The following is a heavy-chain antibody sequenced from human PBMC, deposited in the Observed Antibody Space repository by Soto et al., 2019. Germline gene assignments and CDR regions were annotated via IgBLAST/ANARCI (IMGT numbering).Heavy chain of an antibody. D-gene: IGHD2-21*01. V-gene: IGHV4-30-2*01. Sequence: PSETLSLTCAVSGASISSGGYSWSWIRQPPGKGLEWIGYIYHSGSTYYTSSLKSRVTISLDRSKNQFSLKLSSVTAADTAVYYCASSTPWAYCGGDFFDYWGQGTLVTVSS. CDR1: GASISSGGYS. CDR2: IYHSGST. J-gene: IGHJ4*02. CDR3: ASSTPWAYCGGDFFDY.